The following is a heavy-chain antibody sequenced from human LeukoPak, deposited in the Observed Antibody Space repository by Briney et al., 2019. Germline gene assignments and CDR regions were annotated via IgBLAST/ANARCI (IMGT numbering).Heavy chain of an antibody. CDR3: ARELSDYNWVQVDY. CDR1: GFTFRSQA. D-gene: IGHD4-11*01. Sequence: GGSLRLSCAASGFTFRSQAMSWVRQAPGKGLEWVSAINDGNTYYADSVSGRFTISRDNSKDTLYLQMNILGEDDTAVYYCARELSDYNWVQVDYWGQGTLVIVS. CDR2: INDGNT. V-gene: IGHV3-23*01. J-gene: IGHJ4*02.